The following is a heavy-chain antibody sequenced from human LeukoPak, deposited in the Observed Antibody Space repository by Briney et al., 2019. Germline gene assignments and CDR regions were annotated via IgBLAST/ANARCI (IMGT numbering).Heavy chain of an antibody. CDR3: ARMGRRITIFGVVIIPPDYYYGMDV. V-gene: IGHV1-2*02. D-gene: IGHD3-3*01. CDR2: VNPNSGGT. Sequence: ASVKVSCKASGYTFTGYYMHWVRQAPGQGLEWMGWVNPNSGGTNYAQKFQGRVTMTRDTSISTAYMELSRLRSDDTAVYYCARMGRRITIFGVVIIPPDYYYGMDVWGQGTTVTVSS. J-gene: IGHJ6*02. CDR1: GYTFTGYY.